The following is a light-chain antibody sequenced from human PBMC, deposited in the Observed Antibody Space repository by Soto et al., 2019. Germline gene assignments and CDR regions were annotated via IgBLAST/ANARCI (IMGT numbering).Light chain of an antibody. Sequence: QAVVTQPPSASGTPGQRVTISCSGSSSNIGSNTVNWYQQLPGTAPKLLIYSNNQRPSGVPDRFSGSKSGTSASLAISGLQSEDEADYYCAAWDDSVVFGGGTKVTVL. J-gene: IGLJ2*01. CDR1: SSNIGSNT. CDR3: AAWDDSVV. CDR2: SNN. V-gene: IGLV1-44*01.